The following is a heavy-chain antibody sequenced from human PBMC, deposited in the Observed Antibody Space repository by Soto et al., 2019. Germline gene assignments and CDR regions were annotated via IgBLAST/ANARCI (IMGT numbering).Heavy chain of an antibody. CDR1: GYTFTSYD. J-gene: IGHJ5*02. D-gene: IGHD6-6*01. CDR2: MNPNSGNT. Sequence: ASVKVSCKASGYTFTSYDINWVRQATGQGLEWMGWMNPNSGNTGYAQKFQGRVTMTRNTSISTAYMELSSLRSEDTAVYYCARAEYSSSSGGPGIDPWGQGTLVTVSS. V-gene: IGHV1-8*01. CDR3: ARAEYSSSSGGPGIDP.